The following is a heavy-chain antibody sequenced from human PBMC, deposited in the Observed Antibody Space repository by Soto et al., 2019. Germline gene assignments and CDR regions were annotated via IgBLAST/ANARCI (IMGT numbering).Heavy chain of an antibody. D-gene: IGHD3-22*01. CDR1: GGSISSSSYY. CDR3: AMTARYYYDSSGRGGVYYYGMDV. CDR2: IYYSGST. Sequence: SETLSLTCTVSGGSISSSSYYWGWIRQPPGKGLEWIGSIYYSGSTYYNPSLKSRVTISVDTSKNQFSLKLSSVTAADTAVYYCAMTARYYYDSSGRGGVYYYGMDVWGQGTTVTVSS. V-gene: IGHV4-39*07. J-gene: IGHJ6*02.